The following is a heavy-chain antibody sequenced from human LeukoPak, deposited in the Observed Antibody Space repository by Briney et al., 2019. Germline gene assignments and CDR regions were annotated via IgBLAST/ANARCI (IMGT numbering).Heavy chain of an antibody. CDR3: ATGVSTRTYPYYFDY. J-gene: IGHJ4*02. Sequence: SETLSLTCAVYGGSFSGYYWSWIRQPPGKGLEWIGEINHSGSTNYNPSLKSRVTISVDTSKNQFSLKLSSVTAADTAVYYCATGVSTRTYPYYFDYWGQGTLVTVSS. D-gene: IGHD3-10*01. CDR1: GGSFSGYY. V-gene: IGHV4-34*01. CDR2: INHSGST.